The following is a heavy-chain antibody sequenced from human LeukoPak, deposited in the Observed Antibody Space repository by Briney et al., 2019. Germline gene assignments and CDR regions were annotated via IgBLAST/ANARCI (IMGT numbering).Heavy chain of an antibody. V-gene: IGHV1-18*01. J-gene: IGHJ3*02. CDR2: ISAYNGNT. CDR1: GYTFTSYG. Sequence: GASVKVSCKASGYTFTSYGISWVRQAPGQGLEWMGWISAYNGNTNYAQKLQGRVTMTTDTSTSTAYMELRSLRSDDTAVYYCARDRERGRVPDAFDIWGQGTMVTVSS. D-gene: IGHD1-1*01. CDR3: ARDRERGRVPDAFDI.